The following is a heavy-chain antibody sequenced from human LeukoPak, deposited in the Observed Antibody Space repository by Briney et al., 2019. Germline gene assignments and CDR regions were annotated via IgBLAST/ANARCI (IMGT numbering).Heavy chain of an antibody. CDR1: GFTFSSYS. Sequence: GGSLRLSCAASGFTFSSYSMNWVRQAPGKGLEWVSVIYSGGSTYYADSVKGRFTISRHNSKNTLYLQMNSLRAEDTAVYYCARKSIAGTDAFDIWGQGTMVTVSS. D-gene: IGHD1-26*01. V-gene: IGHV3-53*04. J-gene: IGHJ3*02. CDR3: ARKSIAGTDAFDI. CDR2: IYSGGST.